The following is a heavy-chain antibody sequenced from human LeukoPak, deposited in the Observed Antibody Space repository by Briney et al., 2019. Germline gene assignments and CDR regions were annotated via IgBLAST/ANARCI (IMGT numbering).Heavy chain of an antibody. CDR1: GYSFTSYW. CDR2: IYPGDSDT. V-gene: IGHV5-51*01. CDR3: ARQTGIVPAATTAYYYYYYMDV. D-gene: IGHD2-2*01. J-gene: IGHJ6*03. Sequence: GESLKISCKGSGYSFTSYWIGWVCQMPGKGLEWMGIIYPGDSDTRYSPSFQGQVTISADKSISTAYLQWSSLKASDTAMYYCARQTGIVPAATTAYYYYYYMDVWGKGTTVTVSS.